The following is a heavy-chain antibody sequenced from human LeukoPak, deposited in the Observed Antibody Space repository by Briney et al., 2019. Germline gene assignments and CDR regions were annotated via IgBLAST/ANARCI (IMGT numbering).Heavy chain of an antibody. V-gene: IGHV1-69*13. D-gene: IGHD3-10*01. Sequence: SVTVSCMASGGTFSSDGITWVRQAPGQGVEWMGGIITSFRKPDYAKKLQGRAKLTADESMRTAYMQLSSQRSEDTAVYYCAREGLVTMFRRGTLDNWGQGTLVTVSS. CDR2: IITSFRKP. J-gene: IGHJ4*02. CDR1: GGTFSSDG. CDR3: AREGLVTMFRRGTLDN.